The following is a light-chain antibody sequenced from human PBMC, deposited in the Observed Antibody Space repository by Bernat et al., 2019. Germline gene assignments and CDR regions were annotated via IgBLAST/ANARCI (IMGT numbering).Light chain of an antibody. CDR2: EVT. J-gene: IGLJ1*01. CDR3: SSYAGSTNFYV. CDR1: SSDVGGYNY. V-gene: IGLV2-8*01. Sequence: QSALTQPPSASGSPGQSVTISCTGTSSDVGGYNYVSWYQQHPGKAPNLMIYEVTKRPSGVPDRFSGSKSGNTASLTVAGLQAEDEADYYCSSYAGSTNFYVFGTGTKVTVL.